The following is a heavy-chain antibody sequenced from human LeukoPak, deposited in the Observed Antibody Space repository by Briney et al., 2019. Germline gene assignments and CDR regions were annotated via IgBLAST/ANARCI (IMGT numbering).Heavy chain of an antibody. V-gene: IGHV3-33*08. Sequence: GGSLRLSCAASGFTFSSYSMNWVRQAPGKGLEWVAVIWYDGSNKYYADSVKGRFTISRDNSKNTLYLQMNSLRAEDTAVYYCARDGGMTTVTTGGIDPWGQGTLVTVSS. D-gene: IGHD4-4*01. J-gene: IGHJ5*02. CDR2: IWYDGSNK. CDR1: GFTFSSYS. CDR3: ARDGGMTTVTTGGIDP.